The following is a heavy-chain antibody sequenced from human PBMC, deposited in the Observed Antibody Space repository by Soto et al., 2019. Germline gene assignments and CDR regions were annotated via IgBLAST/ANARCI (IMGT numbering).Heavy chain of an antibody. V-gene: IGHV4-34*01. Sequence: WTWIRQSPGKGLEWIGDINHTGRVNYSPSLKSRVTISLDTSKNQFSLTLSAVTAADTAMYYCSTRAYDTNGYYRFDPWGQGTLVTVSS. CDR2: INHTGRV. CDR3: STRAYDTNGYYRFDP. D-gene: IGHD3-22*01. J-gene: IGHJ5*01.